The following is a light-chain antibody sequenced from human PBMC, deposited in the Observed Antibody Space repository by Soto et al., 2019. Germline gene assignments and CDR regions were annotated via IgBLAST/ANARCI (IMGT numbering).Light chain of an antibody. Sequence: TQSPWALSLSRAESAIGSCMASQSVSSNLAWYQQKPGQAARLLLYCAATRATGGLARCSGSGAGTAFTLTIISRQSDDFSVYYCHQYNNWSPWTFGQGTKVDI. CDR1: QSVSSN. V-gene: IGKV3-15*01. CDR3: HQYNNWSPWT. J-gene: IGKJ1*01. CDR2: CAA.